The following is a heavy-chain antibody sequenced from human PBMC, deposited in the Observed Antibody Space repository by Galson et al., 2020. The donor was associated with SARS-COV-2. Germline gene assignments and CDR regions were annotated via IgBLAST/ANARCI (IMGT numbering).Heavy chain of an antibody. Sequence: SQTLSLTCAVSGASISSGGYSWSWIRQPPGQGLEWIGYFFYTGGTYYNPSLKSRPTISVDTSKNQFSLRLTSVTAADTAVYYCAREAEYSSTTFFRWFDPWGQGTLVTVSS. CDR2: FFYTGGT. CDR1: GASISSGGYS. V-gene: IGHV4-30-4*07. CDR3: AREAEYSSTTFFRWFDP. D-gene: IGHD6-6*01. J-gene: IGHJ5*02.